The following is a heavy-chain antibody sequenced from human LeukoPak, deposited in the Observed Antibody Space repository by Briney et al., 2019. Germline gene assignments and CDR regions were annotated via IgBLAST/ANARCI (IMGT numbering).Heavy chain of an antibody. CDR3: ARANYNSGMDV. V-gene: IGHV1-18*01. CDR1: GYTFTSYF. Sequence: ASVTVSCKADGYTFTSYFISWVRQAPGQGLEWMGWISAYNGNANYAQKFMGRVTMATDTATSTAYMELRSLRSDDTAVFYCARANYNSGMDVWGQGTTVTVSS. CDR2: ISAYNGNA. J-gene: IGHJ6*02.